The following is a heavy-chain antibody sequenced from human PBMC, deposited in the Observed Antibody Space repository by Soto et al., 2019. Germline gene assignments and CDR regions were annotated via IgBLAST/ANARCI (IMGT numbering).Heavy chain of an antibody. CDR1: ADTFTSYY. CDR2: INPNGGST. CDR3: ARDMHAGFTHYFDP. J-gene: IGHJ5*02. D-gene: IGHD1-26*01. Sequence: ASVKVSCKAPADTFTSYYIHWVRQAPGHGLEWMGIINPNGGSTRFAQTFQGRITMTTDTSKNQVSLQLSSVTAADTAVYFCARDMHAGFTHYFDPWGQGTLVTVSS. V-gene: IGHV1-46*01.